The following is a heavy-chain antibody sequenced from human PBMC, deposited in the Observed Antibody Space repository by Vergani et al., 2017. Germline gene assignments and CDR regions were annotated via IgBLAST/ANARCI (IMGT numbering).Heavy chain of an antibody. J-gene: IGHJ4*02. CDR3: ARVCGGVRGSGNYNFDV. V-gene: IGHV4-61*02. CDR1: GGFISSDSYY. CDR2: IYITGST. D-gene: IGHD3-10*01. Sequence: QLQLQESDPGLVKPSQTLSLTCTVSGGFISSDSYYWNWIRQPAGKGLEWIGRIYITGSTNYNPSLKSRVTISVDTSKDQFSLRLTSVTAADTAVYYCARVCGGVRGSGNYNFDVWGQGTLVTVSS.